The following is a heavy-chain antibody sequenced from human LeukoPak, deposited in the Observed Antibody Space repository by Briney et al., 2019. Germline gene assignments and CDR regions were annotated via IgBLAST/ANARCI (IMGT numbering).Heavy chain of an antibody. D-gene: IGHD2-2*02. J-gene: IGHJ6*02. CDR2: ISAYNGNT. CDR3: AREDVVVVPAAIVYGMDV. Sequence: ASVKVSCKAPGYTFTSYGISWVRQAPGQGLEWMGWISAYNGNTNYAQKLQGRVTMTTDTSTSTAYMELRSLRSDDTAVYYCAREDVVVVPAAIVYGMDVWGQGTTVTVSS. CDR1: GYTFTSYG. V-gene: IGHV1-18*01.